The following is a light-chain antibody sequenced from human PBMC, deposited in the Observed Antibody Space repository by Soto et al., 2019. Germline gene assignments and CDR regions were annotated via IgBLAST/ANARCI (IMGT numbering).Light chain of an antibody. J-gene: IGLJ1*01. Sequence: QSALTQPASVSGSPGQSITISWPGNSSDVGGYNSVSWYQRHPGKVPKRMFYEVSYRPSWVSNRFSGSKSGNTASLTISGLQAEDEADYYCSSYTSSTAYVFGTGTKVTGL. V-gene: IGLV2-14*01. CDR2: EVS. CDR3: SSYTSSTAYV. CDR1: SSDVGGYNS.